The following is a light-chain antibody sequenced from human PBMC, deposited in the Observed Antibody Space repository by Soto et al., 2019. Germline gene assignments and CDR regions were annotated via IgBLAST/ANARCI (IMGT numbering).Light chain of an antibody. CDR2: EVT. J-gene: IGLJ3*02. CDR3: SSYTTTSTRV. V-gene: IGLV2-14*01. CDR1: SSDVGGYNY. Sequence: QSALTQPASVSGSPGQSITISCTGTSSDVGGYNYVSWYQHHPGTAPKLIIYEVTNRPSGVSNRFSGPKSGNTASLTISGLQTEDEANYYCSSYTTTSTRVFGGGTKLTVL.